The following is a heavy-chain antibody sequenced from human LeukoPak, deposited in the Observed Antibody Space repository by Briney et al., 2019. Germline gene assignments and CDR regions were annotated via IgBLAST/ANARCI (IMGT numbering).Heavy chain of an antibody. V-gene: IGHV1-2*02. J-gene: IGHJ6*03. CDR2: INPNSGGT. D-gene: IGHD5-18*01. CDR1: GYTFTGYY. CDR3: AIPAIQLGYYYYYYMDV. Sequence: GASVKVSCKASGYTFTGYYMHWVRQAPGQGLEWMGWINPNSGGTNYAQKFQGRVTMTRDTSISTAYMELSRLRSDDTAVYYCAIPAIQLGYYYYYYMDVWGKGTTVTVSS.